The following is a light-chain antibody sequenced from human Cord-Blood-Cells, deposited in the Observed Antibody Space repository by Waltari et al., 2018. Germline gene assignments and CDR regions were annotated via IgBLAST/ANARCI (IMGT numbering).Light chain of an antibody. Sequence: QSALTQPASVSGSPGQSITISCTGTNSDVGSYNPVSWDQQHPGKAPKLMIYEGSNRPSGVSNRFSGSKSGNAASLTISGLQAEDEADYYCCSYAGSSTLFGGGTKLTVL. CDR1: NSDVGSYNP. CDR3: CSYAGSSTL. J-gene: IGLJ2*01. CDR2: EGS. V-gene: IGLV2-23*01.